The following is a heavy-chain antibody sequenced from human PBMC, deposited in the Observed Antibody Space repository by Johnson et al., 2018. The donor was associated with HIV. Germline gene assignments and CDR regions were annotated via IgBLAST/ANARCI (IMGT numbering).Heavy chain of an antibody. V-gene: IGHV3-23*04. CDR2: ISGSGGST. J-gene: IGHJ3*01. Sequence: VQLVESGGGLVQPGGSLRLSCAASGFTFSSYAMSWVRQAPGKGLEWVSAISGSGGSTYYADSVKGRFTISRDNSKNTLYLQMNSLRPEDTAMYYCARGGLLWFGHPADWGQGTMVTVSS. D-gene: IGHD3-10*01. CDR3: ARGGLLWFGHPAD. CDR1: GFTFSSYA.